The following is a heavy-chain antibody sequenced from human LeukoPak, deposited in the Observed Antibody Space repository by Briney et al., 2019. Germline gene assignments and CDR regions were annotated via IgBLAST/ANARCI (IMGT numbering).Heavy chain of an antibody. CDR1: GFTFSSYA. J-gene: IGHJ4*02. V-gene: IGHV3-23*01. CDR3: AKRTITFDY. Sequence: GGSLRLSCATSGFTFSSYAMSWVRQAPGMGLEWISAISDNTYYADSVKGRFTISRDNSKNTLYLQMNSLRAEDTAVYYCAKRTITFDYWGQGTLVTVSS. D-gene: IGHD1-14*01. CDR2: ISDNT.